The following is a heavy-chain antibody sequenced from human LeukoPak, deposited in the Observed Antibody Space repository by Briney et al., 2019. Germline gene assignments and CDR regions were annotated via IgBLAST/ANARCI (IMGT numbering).Heavy chain of an antibody. D-gene: IGHD3-22*01. J-gene: IGHJ4*02. CDR3: AKHRFESGGYHSTD. CDR1: GFIFSSYA. CDR2: ISYDGSEK. V-gene: IGHV3-30-3*02. Sequence: GGSLRLSCAASGFIFSSYAIHWVRQIPGKGLESVAVISYDGSEKYYAGSVRGRFTISRGNSKNTLYLQMNSLRDEDTAVYYCAKHRFESGGYHSTDWGQGTLVTVSS.